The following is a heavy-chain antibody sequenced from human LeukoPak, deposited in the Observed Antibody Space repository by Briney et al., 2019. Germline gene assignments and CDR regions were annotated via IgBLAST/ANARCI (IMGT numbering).Heavy chain of an antibody. Sequence: PGGSLRLSCAASGFTFSSYAMSWVRQAPGKGLEWVGRIKSKTDGGTTDYAAPVKGRFTISRDDSRNTLYLQMNSLKTEDTAVYYCTTGYYDFWSGYQVDFAYWGQGTLVTVSS. V-gene: IGHV3-15*01. CDR3: TTGYYDFWSGYQVDFAY. CDR2: IKSKTDGGTT. J-gene: IGHJ4*02. D-gene: IGHD3-3*01. CDR1: GFTFSSYA.